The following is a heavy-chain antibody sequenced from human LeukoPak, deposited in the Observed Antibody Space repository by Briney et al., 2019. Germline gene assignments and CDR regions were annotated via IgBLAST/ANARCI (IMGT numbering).Heavy chain of an antibody. CDR3: ARGGYCSGGSCENWFDP. J-gene: IGHJ5*02. D-gene: IGHD2-15*01. CDR2: INPNSGGT. Sequence: ASVKVSCKASGYTFTGYYMHWVRQAPGQGLEWMGWINPNSGGTNYAQKFQGWATMTRDTSISTAYMELSRLRSDDTAVYYCARGGYCSGGSCENWFDPWGQGTLVTVSS. V-gene: IGHV1-2*04. CDR1: GYTFTGYY.